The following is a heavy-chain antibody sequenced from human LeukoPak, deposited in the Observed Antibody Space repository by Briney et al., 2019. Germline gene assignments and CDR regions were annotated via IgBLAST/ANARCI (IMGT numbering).Heavy chain of an antibody. V-gene: IGHV3-30*18. J-gene: IGHJ4*02. Sequence: GRSLRLSCAASGFTFSSYGMHWVRQAPGKGLECVAVISYDGSNKYYADSVKGRFTISRDNSKNTLYLQMNSLRAEDTAVYYCAKDRTGFVVAATYADYWGQGTLVTVSS. CDR2: ISYDGSNK. CDR1: GFTFSSYG. D-gene: IGHD2-15*01. CDR3: AKDRTGFVVAATYADY.